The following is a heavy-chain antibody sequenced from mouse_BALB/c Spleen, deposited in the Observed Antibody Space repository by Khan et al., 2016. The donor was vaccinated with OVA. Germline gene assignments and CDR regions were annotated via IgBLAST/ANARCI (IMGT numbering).Heavy chain of an antibody. Sequence: DVKLVESGGGLVQPGGSLKLSCAASGFTFSSYTMSWVRQTPDKRLEWVAFISNGGGSTYYPDTVKGRFTISRDNAKNTLYLQMSSLKSEDTAMYYCARPSTTEYDYGMDYWGQGTSVTVSS. CDR3: ARPSTTEYDYGMDY. CDR1: GFTFSSYT. V-gene: IGHV5-12-2*01. J-gene: IGHJ4*01. CDR2: ISNGGGST. D-gene: IGHD1-1*01.